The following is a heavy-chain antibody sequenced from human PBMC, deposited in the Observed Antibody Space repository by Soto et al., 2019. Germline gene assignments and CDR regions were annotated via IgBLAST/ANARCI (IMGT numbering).Heavy chain of an antibody. CDR3: AKDTVDSSSRYYYYGMDV. J-gene: IGHJ6*02. CDR1: VFTFSSYG. CDR2: ISYDGSNK. V-gene: IGHV3-30*18. D-gene: IGHD6-13*01. Sequence: GSLRLSCAASVFTFSSYGMHWVRQAPGKGLEWVAVISYDGSNKYYADSVKRRFTISRDNSKNTLYLQMNSLRAEDTAVYYCAKDTVDSSSRYYYYGMDVWGQGTTVTVSS.